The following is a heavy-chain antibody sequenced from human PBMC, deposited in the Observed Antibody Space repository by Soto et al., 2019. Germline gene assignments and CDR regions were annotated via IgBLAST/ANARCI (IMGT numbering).Heavy chain of an antibody. CDR3: AREDSYGFSYYGMDV. Sequence: GGSLRLSSAASGFTFSSYDMHWVRQATGKGLEWVSAIGTAGDTYYPGSVKGRFTISRENAKNSLYLQMNSLGAEDTAVYYCAREDSYGFSYYGMDVWGQGTTVTVSS. CDR1: GFTFSSYD. CDR2: IGTAGDT. D-gene: IGHD5-18*01. J-gene: IGHJ6*02. V-gene: IGHV3-13*01.